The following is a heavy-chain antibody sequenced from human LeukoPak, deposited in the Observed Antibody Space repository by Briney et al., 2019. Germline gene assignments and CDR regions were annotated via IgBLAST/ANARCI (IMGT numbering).Heavy chain of an antibody. J-gene: IGHJ4*02. CDR3: NQSSGYYYVSDY. V-gene: IGHV4-34*01. CDR2: INHSGST. Sequence: PSETLSLTCAVYGGSFIGYYWSWIRKPPGKGLEWIGEINHSGSTNYNPSLQSRVTISVDTSKNQFSLKLSSVTAADTAVYYCNQSSGYYYVSDYWGQGTLVTVSS. D-gene: IGHD3-22*01. CDR1: GGSFIGYY.